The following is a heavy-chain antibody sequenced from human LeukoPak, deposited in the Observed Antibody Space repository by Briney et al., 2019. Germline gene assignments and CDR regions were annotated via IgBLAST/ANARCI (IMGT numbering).Heavy chain of an antibody. CDR3: ARDLFRHTYSYDPGDY. CDR1: GFTFSAYS. V-gene: IGHV3-21*01. D-gene: IGHD3-22*01. J-gene: IGHJ4*02. Sequence: PGGSLRLSCAASGFTFSAYSMTWVRQAPGKGLEWVSSVSSSSGYIYYADSLRGRFTISRDNAKNSLYLQMNSLRAEDTAVYYCARDLFRHTYSYDPGDYWGQGTLVTVSS. CDR2: VSSSSGYI.